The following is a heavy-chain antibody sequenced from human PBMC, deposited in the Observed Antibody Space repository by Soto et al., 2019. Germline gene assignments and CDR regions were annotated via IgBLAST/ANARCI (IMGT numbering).Heavy chain of an antibody. CDR2: ISGSGGST. CDR1: GFTFSSYA. V-gene: IGHV3-23*01. CDR3: AKASVPKTYYYDSSGCYFDY. D-gene: IGHD3-22*01. J-gene: IGHJ4*02. Sequence: GGSLRLSCAASGFTFSSYAMSWVRQAPGKGLEWVSAISGSGGSTYYADSVKGRFTISRDNSKNTLYLQMNSLRAEDTAVYYCAKASVPKTYYYDSSGCYFDYWGQGTLVTVSS.